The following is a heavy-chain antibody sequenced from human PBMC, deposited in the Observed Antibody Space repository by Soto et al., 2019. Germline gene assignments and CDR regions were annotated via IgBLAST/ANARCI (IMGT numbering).Heavy chain of an antibody. Sequence: QVQLQESGPGLVKPSQTLSLTCTVSGGSISSGDYYWSWIRQPPGKGLEWIGYIYYSGSTYYNPSLKSRVTISVDTSKNQFSLKLSSVTAADTAVYYCARGNEQQLVLCLVAFDIWGQGTMVTVSS. J-gene: IGHJ3*02. D-gene: IGHD6-13*01. CDR1: GGSISSGDYY. CDR3: ARGNEQQLVLCLVAFDI. CDR2: IYYSGST. V-gene: IGHV4-30-4*01.